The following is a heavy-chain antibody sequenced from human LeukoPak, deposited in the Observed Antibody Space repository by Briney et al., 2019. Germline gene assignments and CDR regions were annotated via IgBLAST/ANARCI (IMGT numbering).Heavy chain of an antibody. Sequence: GGSLRLSCAASGFTFTSYAMSWVRQAPGKGLEWVSTISGSGGNTYYADSVRGRFTISRDNSKNTLYLQMNSLRTEDSAVYYCAKATGLTGWVDYWGQGTLVTGSS. D-gene: IGHD1-20*01. CDR3: AKATGLTGWVDY. CDR2: ISGSGGNT. CDR1: GFTFTSYA. J-gene: IGHJ4*02. V-gene: IGHV3-23*01.